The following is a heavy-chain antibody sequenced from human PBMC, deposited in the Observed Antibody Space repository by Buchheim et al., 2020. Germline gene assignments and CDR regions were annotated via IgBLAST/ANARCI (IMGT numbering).Heavy chain of an antibody. V-gene: IGHV3-7*01. CDR3: ARDHSGSDSGEYYYYGMDV. CDR2: IKQDGSEK. D-gene: IGHD1-26*01. J-gene: IGHJ6*02. CDR1: GFTFSSYW. Sequence: EVQLVESGGGLVQPGRSLRLSCAASGFTFSSYWMSWVRQAPGKGLEWVANIKQDGSEKYYVDSVKGRFTISRDNAKNSLYLQMNSLRAEDTAVYYCARDHSGSDSGEYYYYGMDVWGQGTT.